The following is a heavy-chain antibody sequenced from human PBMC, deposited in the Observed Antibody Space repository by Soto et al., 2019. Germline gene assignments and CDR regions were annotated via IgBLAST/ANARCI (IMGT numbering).Heavy chain of an antibody. CDR3: AGFTVVRRYYYYGMDV. Sequence: PSETLSLTCTVSGGSISSYYWSWIRQPPGKGLEWIGYIYYSGSTNYNPSLKSRVTISVDTSKNQFSLKLSSVTAADTAVYYCAGFTVVRRYYYYGMDVWGQGTTVTVSS. V-gene: IGHV4-59*01. CDR1: GGSISSYY. D-gene: IGHD2-15*01. CDR2: IYYSGST. J-gene: IGHJ6*02.